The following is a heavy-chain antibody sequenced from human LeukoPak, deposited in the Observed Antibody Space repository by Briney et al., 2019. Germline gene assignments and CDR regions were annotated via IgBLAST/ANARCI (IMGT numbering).Heavy chain of an antibody. CDR1: GGSISSDSYY. J-gene: IGHJ4*02. V-gene: IGHV4-61*02. CDR3: ARDQGPAAISFDY. D-gene: IGHD2-2*02. CDR2: IYTSGST. Sequence: SETLSLTCTVSGGSISSDSYYWRWLRQPAGKRLEWTGRIYTSGSTNYNPSLKSRVAILVDTSKNQFSLKLSSVIAADTAVYYCARDQGPAAISFDYWGQGTLVTVSS.